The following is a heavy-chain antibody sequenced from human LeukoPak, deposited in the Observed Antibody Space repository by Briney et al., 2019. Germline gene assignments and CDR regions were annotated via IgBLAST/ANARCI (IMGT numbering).Heavy chain of an antibody. D-gene: IGHD2-21*02. CDR1: GFTFSSYA. J-gene: IGHJ4*02. Sequence: GGSLRLSCAASGFTFSSYAIHWVRQAPGKGLEWVSAITDSGGGTFYADSVKGRFTISRDNSKNTLYLQMNSLRAEDTAIYYCAKGRDLDYWGQGALVTVSS. CDR3: AKGRDLDY. V-gene: IGHV3-23*01. CDR2: ITDSGGGT.